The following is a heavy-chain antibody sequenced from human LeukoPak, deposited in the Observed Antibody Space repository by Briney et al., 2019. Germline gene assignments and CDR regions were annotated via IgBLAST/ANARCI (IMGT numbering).Heavy chain of an antibody. Sequence: PSQTLSLTCTVSGGSISSGGYYWSWIRQHPGKGLEWIGYIYSSGSTYYNPSLKSRVTISVDTSKNQFSLKLSSVTAADTAVYYCQRGATNDAFDIWGQGTMVTVSS. CDR3: QRGATNDAFDI. V-gene: IGHV4-31*03. CDR2: IYSSGST. D-gene: IGHD1-26*01. CDR1: GGSISSGGYY. J-gene: IGHJ3*02.